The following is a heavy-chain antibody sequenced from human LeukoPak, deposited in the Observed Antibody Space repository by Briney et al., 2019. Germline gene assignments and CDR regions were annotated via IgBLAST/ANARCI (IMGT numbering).Heavy chain of an antibody. Sequence: SVKVSFTASGGTFISYAISWVRQAPGQGLEWMGGIIPILGTANYAQKFQGRVTITADESTSTAYMELSSLRSEDTAVYYCATKRGYSYGSPHWGQGTLVTVSS. CDR3: ATKRGYSYGSPH. J-gene: IGHJ4*02. V-gene: IGHV1-69*13. CDR1: GGTFISYA. D-gene: IGHD5-18*01. CDR2: IIPILGTA.